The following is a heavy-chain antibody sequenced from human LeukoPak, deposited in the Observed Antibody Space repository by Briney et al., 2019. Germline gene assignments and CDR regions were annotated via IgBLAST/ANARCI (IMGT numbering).Heavy chain of an antibody. Sequence: ASVKVSCKASGYSFTPYSINWVRQAPGQGLEWMGWINPNSGGTNYAQKFQGRVTMTRDTSISTAYMELSRLRSDDTAVYYCVRERREYGDYTFDYWGQGTLVTVSS. V-gene: IGHV1-2*02. CDR2: INPNSGGT. J-gene: IGHJ4*02. CDR1: GYSFTPYS. D-gene: IGHD4-17*01. CDR3: VRERREYGDYTFDY.